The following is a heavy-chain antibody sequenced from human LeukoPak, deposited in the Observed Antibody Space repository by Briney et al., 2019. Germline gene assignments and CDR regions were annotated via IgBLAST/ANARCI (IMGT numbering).Heavy chain of an antibody. D-gene: IGHD3-10*01. CDR3: ARQKGNFDY. CDR1: GGSISSSGYY. J-gene: IGHJ4*02. V-gene: IGHV4-39*01. CDR2: IYYSGTT. Sequence: PSETLSLTCTVSGGSISSSGYYWGWIRQPPGKGLEWIGSIYYSGTTYYNPSLKSRVTISVDTSKSQFSLKLSSVTAADTAIYYCARQKGNFDYWRQGTPVTVSS.